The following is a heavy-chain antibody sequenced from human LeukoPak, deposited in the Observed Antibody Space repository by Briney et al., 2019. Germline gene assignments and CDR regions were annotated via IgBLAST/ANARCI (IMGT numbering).Heavy chain of an antibody. D-gene: IGHD6-19*01. Sequence: SQTLSLTCAVSGGSISSGGYYWIWVRQPPGKGLEWIGYIYYTGSTTYNPSLKSRVTISVDTSKNQFSLKLNSVTAADTGVYYCARAGFSSGWLYPWAYWGQGTLVTVSS. CDR1: GGSISSGGYY. V-gene: IGHV4-61*08. CDR3: ARAGFSSGWLYPWAY. CDR2: IYYTGST. J-gene: IGHJ4*02.